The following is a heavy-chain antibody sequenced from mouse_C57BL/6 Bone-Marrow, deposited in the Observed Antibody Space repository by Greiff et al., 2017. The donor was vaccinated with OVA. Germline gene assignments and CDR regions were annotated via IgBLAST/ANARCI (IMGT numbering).Heavy chain of an antibody. J-gene: IGHJ3*01. CDR1: GYTFTSYW. V-gene: IGHV1-7*01. CDR3: ARTSSGRSFAY. D-gene: IGHD3-2*02. CDR2: INPSSGYT. Sequence: QVHVKQSGAELAKPGASVKLSCKASGYTFTSYWMHWVKQRPGQGLEWIGYINPSSGYTKYNQKFKDKATLTADKSSSTAYMQLSSLTYEDSAVYYCARTSSGRSFAYWGQGTLVTVSA.